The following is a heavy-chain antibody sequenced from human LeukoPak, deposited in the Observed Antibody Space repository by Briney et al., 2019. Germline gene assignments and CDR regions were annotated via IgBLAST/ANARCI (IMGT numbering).Heavy chain of an antibody. V-gene: IGHV3-23*03. CDR2: IYSGGST. D-gene: IGHD6-6*01. J-gene: IGHJ4*02. Sequence: GGSLRLSCAASGFTFSSYGMTWVRQAPGKGLEWVSLIYSGGSTYYADSVKGRFTISRDNSKNTLYLQMNSLRAEDTAVYYCAKGPTRVAARYFDYWGQGTLVTVSS. CDR3: AKGPTRVAARYFDY. CDR1: GFTFSSYG.